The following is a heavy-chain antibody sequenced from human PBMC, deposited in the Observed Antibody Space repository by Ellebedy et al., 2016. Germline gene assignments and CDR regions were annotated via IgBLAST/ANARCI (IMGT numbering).Heavy chain of an antibody. CDR2: INHSGST. J-gene: IGHJ4*02. D-gene: IGHD5-12*01. V-gene: IGHV4-34*01. CDR1: GGSFSGYY. Sequence: GSLRLSCAVYGGSFSGYYWSWIRQPPGKGLEWIGEINHSGSTNYNPSLKSRVTISVDTSKNQFSLKLSSVTAADTAVYYCARGTGTWIYGDYWGQGTLVTVSS. CDR3: ARGTGTWIYGDY.